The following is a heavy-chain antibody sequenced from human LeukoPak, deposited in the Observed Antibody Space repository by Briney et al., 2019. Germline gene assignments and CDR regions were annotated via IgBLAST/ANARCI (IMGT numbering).Heavy chain of an antibody. D-gene: IGHD6-6*01. J-gene: IGHJ4*02. CDR1: GFTFSDYW. V-gene: IGHV3-7*01. Sequence: TGGSLRLSCAASGFTFSDYWMTWVRQAPGKGLEWVANIKRDGSEKYYVDSVKGRFTISRDNSKNTLYLQMNSLRAEDTAVYYCARGSEYSSSSVNYWGQGTLVTVSS. CDR2: IKRDGSEK. CDR3: ARGSEYSSSSVNY.